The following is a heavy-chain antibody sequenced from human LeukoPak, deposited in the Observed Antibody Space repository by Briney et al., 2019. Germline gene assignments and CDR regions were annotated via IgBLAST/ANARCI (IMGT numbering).Heavy chain of an antibody. CDR2: IYYSGST. V-gene: IGHV4-59*01. CDR3: ARVIEMASLAFDI. D-gene: IGHD5-24*01. CDR1: GGSISSYY. Sequence: PSETLSLTCTVSGGSISSYYWSWIRQPPGKGLEWIGYIYYSGSTNYNPSLKSRVTISVDTSKNQFSLKLSSVTAADTAVYYCARVIEMASLAFDIWGQGTMVTVSS. J-gene: IGHJ3*02.